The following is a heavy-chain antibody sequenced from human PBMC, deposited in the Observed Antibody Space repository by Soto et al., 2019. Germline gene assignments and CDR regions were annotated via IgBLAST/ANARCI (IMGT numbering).Heavy chain of an antibody. J-gene: IGHJ6*02. V-gene: IGHV3-48*01. CDR1: GFTFSSYS. CDR3: ARDQGYSYGYYYYYGMDV. D-gene: IGHD5-18*01. Sequence: GGSLRLSCAASGFTFSSYSMNWVRQAPGKGLEWVSYISSSSSTIYYADSVKGRFTISRDNAKNSLYLQMNSLRVEDTAVYYCARDQGYSYGYYYYYGMDVWGQGTTVTVSS. CDR2: ISSSSSTI.